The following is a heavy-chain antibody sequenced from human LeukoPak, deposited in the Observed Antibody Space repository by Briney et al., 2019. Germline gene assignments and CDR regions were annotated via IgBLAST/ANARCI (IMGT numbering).Heavy chain of an antibody. V-gene: IGHV4-34*01. D-gene: IGHD3-22*01. CDR3: ARSSEGRYYYDSSGYSYYYYYMDV. J-gene: IGHJ6*03. CDR2: INHSGST. Sequence: SETLSLTCAVYGGSFSGYYWSWIRQPPGKGLEWIGEINHSGSTNYNPSLKSRVTISVDTSKKQFSLKLSSVTAADTAVYYCARSSEGRYYYDSSGYSYYYYYMDVWGKGTTVTISS. CDR1: GGSFSGYY.